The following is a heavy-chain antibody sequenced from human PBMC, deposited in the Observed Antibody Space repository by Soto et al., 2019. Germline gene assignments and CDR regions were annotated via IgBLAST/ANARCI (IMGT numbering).Heavy chain of an antibody. J-gene: IGHJ5*02. CDR1: GYTFASYA. CDR2: ISAYNGNT. Sequence: ASVKVSCKASGYTFASYAISWMRQAPGQGLEWMGGISAYNGNTNYAQKLQGRVTMTTDTSTSTAYMELRSLRSEDTAVYYCARDQSWHDLVWWFDPWGQG. CDR3: ARDQSWHDLVWWFDP. D-gene: IGHD1-1*01. V-gene: IGHV1-18*01.